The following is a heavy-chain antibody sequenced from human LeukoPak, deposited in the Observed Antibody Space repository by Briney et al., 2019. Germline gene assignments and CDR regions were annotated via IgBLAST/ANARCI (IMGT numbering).Heavy chain of an antibody. CDR3: ARGHAPLGN. V-gene: IGHV3-21*01. J-gene: IGHJ4*02. D-gene: IGHD7-27*01. Sequence: PGGSLRLSCAASGFTFSSYSMNWVRQAPGKGLEWVSSISSSSSHIYYADSVKGRFTISRDNAKNSLYLQMNSLRAEDTAVYYCARGHAPLGNWGQGTLVTVSS. CDR2: ISSSSSHI. CDR1: GFTFSSYS.